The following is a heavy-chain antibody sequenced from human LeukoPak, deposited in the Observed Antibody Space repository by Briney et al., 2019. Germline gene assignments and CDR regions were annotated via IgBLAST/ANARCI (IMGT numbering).Heavy chain of an antibody. D-gene: IGHD3-16*01. Sequence: GGSLRLSCAASGFTFSSYAMSWVRQAPGKGLEWVSAIGGSGGSTYYADSVKGRFTISRDNSKNTLYLQMNSLRAEDTAVYYCAQLMIRIRDGSNWFDPWGQGTLVTVSS. V-gene: IGHV3-23*01. J-gene: IGHJ5*02. CDR2: IGGSGGST. CDR1: GFTFSSYA. CDR3: AQLMIRIRDGSNWFDP.